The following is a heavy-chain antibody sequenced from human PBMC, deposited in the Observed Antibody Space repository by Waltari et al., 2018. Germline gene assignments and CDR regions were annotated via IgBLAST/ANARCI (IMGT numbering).Heavy chain of an antibody. V-gene: IGHV3-53*02. CDR1: GFTVSSNY. J-gene: IGHJ4*02. CDR2: IYSGGST. Sequence: EVQLVETGGGLIQPGGSLRLSCAASGFTVSSNYMSWVRQAPGKGLEWVSVIYSGGSTYYADSVKGRFTISRDNSKNTLYLQMNSLRAEDTAVYYCARTRPRYYFDYWGQGTLVTVSS. CDR3: ARTRPRYYFDY.